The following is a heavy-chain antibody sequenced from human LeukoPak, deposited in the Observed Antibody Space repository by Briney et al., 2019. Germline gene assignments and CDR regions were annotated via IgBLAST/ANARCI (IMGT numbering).Heavy chain of an antibody. D-gene: IGHD2-15*01. CDR1: GASISHDTYY. J-gene: IGHJ4*02. CDR2: IYTSGTT. Sequence: SETLSLTCTVSGASISHDTYYWSWVRQPAGKGLEWIGRIYTSGTTTDNPSLQRLVTTSLDTSKTQFSLILTSVTAADTAIYYCVRETFLAHCPGSSCRGLDSWGQGTLVTVSS. V-gene: IGHV4-61*02. CDR3: VRETFLAHCPGSSCRGLDS.